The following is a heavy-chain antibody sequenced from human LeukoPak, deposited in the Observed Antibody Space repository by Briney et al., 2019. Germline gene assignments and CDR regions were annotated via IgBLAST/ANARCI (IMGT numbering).Heavy chain of an antibody. CDR1: GFTFSSYW. D-gene: IGHD3-22*01. Sequence: GGSLRLSCAASGFTFSSYWMSWVRQAPGKGLEWVANIKQDGSEKYYVDSVKGRFTISRDNAKNSLYLQMNSLRAEDTAVYYCARLGNYYDSSGLDAFDIWGQGTMVTVSS. CDR3: ARLGNYYDSSGLDAFDI. V-gene: IGHV3-7*03. CDR2: IKQDGSEK. J-gene: IGHJ3*02.